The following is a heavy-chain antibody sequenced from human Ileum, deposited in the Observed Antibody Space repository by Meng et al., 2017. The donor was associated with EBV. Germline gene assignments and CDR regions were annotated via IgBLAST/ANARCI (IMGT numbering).Heavy chain of an antibody. CDR2: MSDSGIT. J-gene: IGHJ4*02. Sequence: VQLQDAGPGLVNPSGTLSLTCAVSGGSISVINWWSWVRQSPEKGLEWIGEMSDSGITHYNPSLKSRVTISADKSNNQFSLKLTSVTSADTAVYFCAKNGEKYFEYWGQGTLVTVSS. V-gene: IGHV4-4*02. CDR3: AKNGEKYFEY. CDR1: GGSISVINW.